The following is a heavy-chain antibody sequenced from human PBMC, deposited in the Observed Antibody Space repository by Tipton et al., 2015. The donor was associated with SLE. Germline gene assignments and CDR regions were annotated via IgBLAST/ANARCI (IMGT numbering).Heavy chain of an antibody. CDR2: ISSSGSAT. D-gene: IGHD2-21*01. CDR1: GFTFSNYA. J-gene: IGHJ4*02. CDR3: AKNAEKHCGGDCSPFDY. Sequence: SLRLSCTASGFTFSNYAMNWVRQAPGKGLGWVSLISSSGSATYYADSVQGRFAISRDNSKNTVYLHMSSLRAEDTAVYYCAKNAEKHCGGDCSPFDYWGQGTLVTVSS. V-gene: IGHV3-23*01.